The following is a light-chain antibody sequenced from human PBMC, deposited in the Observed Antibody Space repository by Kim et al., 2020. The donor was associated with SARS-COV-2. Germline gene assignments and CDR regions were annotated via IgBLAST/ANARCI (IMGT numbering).Light chain of an antibody. CDR1: RSIGIY. Sequence: DIQMTQSPSSLSASVGDRITITCRSSRSIGIYLNWYQQRPGKAPKLLIYGASTLQSGVPLRFSGSGSGIDFTLTISSLQPEDFGTYHCQQNFSAPLTFGQGTKVDIK. J-gene: IGKJ2*01. CDR3: QQNFSAPLT. V-gene: IGKV1-39*01. CDR2: GAS.